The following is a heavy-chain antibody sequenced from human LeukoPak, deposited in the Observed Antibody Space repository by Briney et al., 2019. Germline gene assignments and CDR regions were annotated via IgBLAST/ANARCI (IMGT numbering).Heavy chain of an antibody. V-gene: IGHV3-30*02. CDR3: ARVPITMVRGVNNWFDP. Sequence: GGSLRLSCAASGFTFSSYGMHWVRQAPGKGLEWVAFIRCDGSNKYYADSVKGRFTISRDNSKNTLYLQMNSLRAEDTAVYYCARVPITMVRGVNNWFDPXXXGTLVTVSS. CDR1: GFTFSSYG. D-gene: IGHD3-10*01. CDR2: IRCDGSNK. J-gene: IGHJ5*02.